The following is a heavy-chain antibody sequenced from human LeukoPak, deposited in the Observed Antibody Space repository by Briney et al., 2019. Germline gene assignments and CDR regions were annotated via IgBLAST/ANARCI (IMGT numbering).Heavy chain of an antibody. CDR2: IYHSGST. CDR1: GGSISSGIYS. J-gene: IGHJ4*02. CDR3: ARDNGDYPYYFDF. Sequence: PSETLSLTCAVSGGSISSGIYSWNWIRQPPGKGLEWIGYIYHSGSTYYNPSLKSRVTISVDRSKNQFSLKLSSVTAADTAVYYCARDNGDYPYYFDFWGQGTLVTVSS. D-gene: IGHD4-17*01. V-gene: IGHV4-30-2*01.